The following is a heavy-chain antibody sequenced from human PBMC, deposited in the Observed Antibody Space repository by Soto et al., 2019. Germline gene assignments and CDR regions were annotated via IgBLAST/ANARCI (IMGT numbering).Heavy chain of an antibody. Sequence: SVKVSFKASGGTFSSYTISWVRQAPGQGLEWMGRIIPILGIANYAQKFQGRVTITADKSTSTAYMELSSLRSEDTAVYYCARGLRYFDWLLDYWGQGTLVTVSS. CDR2: IIPILGIA. CDR1: GGTFSSYT. J-gene: IGHJ4*02. CDR3: ARGLRYFDWLLDY. D-gene: IGHD3-9*01. V-gene: IGHV1-69*02.